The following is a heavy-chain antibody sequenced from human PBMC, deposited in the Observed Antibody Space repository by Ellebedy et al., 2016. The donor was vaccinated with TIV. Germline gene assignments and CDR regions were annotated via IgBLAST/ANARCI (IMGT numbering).Heavy chain of an antibody. D-gene: IGHD3-10*01. Sequence: SETLSLTCTVSGGSISSYYWSWIRQPAGKGLEWIGRIYTSGSTNYNPSLKSRVTISVDTSKNQFSLKLSSVTAADTAVYYCARGDTMVRGVRTPFDYWGQGTLVTVSS. V-gene: IGHV4-4*07. CDR2: IYTSGST. CDR3: ARGDTMVRGVRTPFDY. CDR1: GGSISSYY. J-gene: IGHJ4*02.